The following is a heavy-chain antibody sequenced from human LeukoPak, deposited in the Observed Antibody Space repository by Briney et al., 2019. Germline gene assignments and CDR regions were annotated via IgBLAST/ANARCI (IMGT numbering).Heavy chain of an antibody. D-gene: IGHD2-15*01. CDR1: GGSISSYY. J-gene: IGHJ6*02. V-gene: IGHV4-59*01. Sequence: PSETLSLTCTVSGGSISSYYWSGIRQPPGKGLEWIGYIYYSGSTNYNPSLKSRVTISVDTSKNQFSLKLSSVTAADTAVYYCAGGYCGGGSCGMDVWGQGTTVTVSS. CDR3: AGGYCGGGSCGMDV. CDR2: IYYSGST.